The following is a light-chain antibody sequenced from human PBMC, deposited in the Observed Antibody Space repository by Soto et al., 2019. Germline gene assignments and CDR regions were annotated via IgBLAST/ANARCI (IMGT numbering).Light chain of an antibody. CDR3: QQYDTSPVT. J-gene: IGKJ4*01. CDR1: QSVRSTY. CDR2: GTS. V-gene: IGKV3-20*01. Sequence: EIVLTQSPGTLSLSPGERATLSCRASQSVRSTYLAWYQHKPGQAPRLLIYGTSSRATGIPDRFSGSGSGTDFTFTISRLEPEDFAVYYCQQYDTSPVTFGGGTKVEIK.